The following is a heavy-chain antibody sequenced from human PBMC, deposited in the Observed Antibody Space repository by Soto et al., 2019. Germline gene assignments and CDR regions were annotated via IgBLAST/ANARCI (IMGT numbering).Heavy chain of an antibody. V-gene: IGHV4-59*01. Sequence: KPSETLSLTCTVSGGSISSYYWSWIRQPPGKGLEWIGYIYYSGSTNYNPSLKSRVTISVDTSKNQFSLKLSSVTAADTAVYYCARYIRMATIRWDYYYYYGMDVWGQGTTVTVSS. CDR1: GGSISSYY. J-gene: IGHJ6*02. CDR3: ARYIRMATIRWDYYYYYGMDV. D-gene: IGHD5-12*01. CDR2: IYYSGST.